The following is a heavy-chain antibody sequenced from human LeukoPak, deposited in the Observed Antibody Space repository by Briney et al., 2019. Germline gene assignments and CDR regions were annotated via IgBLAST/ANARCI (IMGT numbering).Heavy chain of an antibody. CDR1: GFTFRNHW. V-gene: IGHV3-74*03. D-gene: IGHD6-13*01. CDR2: ISSDGSST. Sequence: PGGSLRLSCAGSGFTFRNHWMHWVRQTPRKGLVWVSRISSDGSSTTYADSVKGRFTISRDNAKNTLYLQMNNLRAEDTAVYYCARGRQYIAAAGGPHYWGQGSLVTVSS. J-gene: IGHJ4*02. CDR3: ARGRQYIAAAGGPHY.